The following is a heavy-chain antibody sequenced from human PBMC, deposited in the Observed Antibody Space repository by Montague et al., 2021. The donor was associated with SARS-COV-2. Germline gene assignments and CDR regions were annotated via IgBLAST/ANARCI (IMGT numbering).Heavy chain of an antibody. CDR1: GFSLSTNGMC. Sequence: PALVKPTQTLTLTCTFSGFSLSTNGMCASWIRQPPGKALEWLARIDWDDDKYYSTSLKTRLTISKDTSKNQVVLTMTNMDPVDTATYYCVRLRPGGSLSGDMDYFDYWGLGTLVTVSS. D-gene: IGHD5-12*01. J-gene: IGHJ4*02. CDR3: VRLRPGGSLSGDMDYFDY. V-gene: IGHV2-70*11. CDR2: IDWDDDK.